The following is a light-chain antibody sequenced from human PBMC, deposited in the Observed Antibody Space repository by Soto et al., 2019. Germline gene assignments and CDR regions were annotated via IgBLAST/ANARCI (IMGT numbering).Light chain of an antibody. J-gene: IGKJ2*01. CDR3: MPALHTTYT. Sequence: DIVMTQSPLSLPVTPGEPASISCRSSQSLLHSNGYNYLDWYLQKPGQSPQLLIYLGSNRASGVPDRFSGSGSGTDSTLKIRRVEVEDVGVSYCMPALHTTYTFGQGTKQETK. V-gene: IGKV2-28*01. CDR2: LGS. CDR1: QSLLHSNGYNY.